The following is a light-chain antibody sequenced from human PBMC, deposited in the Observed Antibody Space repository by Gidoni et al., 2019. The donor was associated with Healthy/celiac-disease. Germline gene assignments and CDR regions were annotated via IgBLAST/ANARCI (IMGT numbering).Light chain of an antibody. CDR1: QDISNY. J-gene: IGKJ4*01. V-gene: IGKV1-33*01. CDR3: QQYDNLPL. CDR2: D. Sequence: DIQMTQSPSSLSASVGDRVTITCQASQDISNYLNWYQQKPGKAPKLLIYDASRFSGSGSGTDFTFTISSLQPEDIATYYCQQYDNLPLFGGGTKVEIK.